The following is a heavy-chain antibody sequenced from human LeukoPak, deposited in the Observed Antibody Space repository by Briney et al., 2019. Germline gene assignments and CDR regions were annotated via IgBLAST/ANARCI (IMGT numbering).Heavy chain of an antibody. V-gene: IGHV1-8*03. J-gene: IGHJ4*02. CDR2: MNPNSGNT. Sequence: ASVKVSCKASGYTFTSYDINWVRQATGQGLEWMGWMNPNSGNTGYAQKFQGRVTITRNTSISTAYMELSSLRSEDTAVYYCARALPTDYYDSSGYPDYWGQGTLVTVSS. D-gene: IGHD3-22*01. CDR3: ARALPTDYYDSSGYPDY. CDR1: GYTFTSYD.